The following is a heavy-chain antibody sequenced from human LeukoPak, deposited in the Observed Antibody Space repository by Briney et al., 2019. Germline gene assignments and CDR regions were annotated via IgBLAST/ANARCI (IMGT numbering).Heavy chain of an antibody. J-gene: IGHJ4*02. V-gene: IGHV5-51*01. D-gene: IGHD3-22*01. CDR2: IYPGDSDT. CDR1: GYRFTDFW. CDR3: ARRGSSGYYYVFDY. Sequence: GESLKISCKASGYRFTDFWIGWVRQMPEKGLEWMGIIYPGDSDTRYNPSFQGQVTISADKSISTAYLQWSSLKASDSAMYYCARRGSSGYYYVFDYWGQGTLVTVSS.